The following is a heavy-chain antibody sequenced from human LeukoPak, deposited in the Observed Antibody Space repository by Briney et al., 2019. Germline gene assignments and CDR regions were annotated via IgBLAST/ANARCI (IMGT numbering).Heavy chain of an antibody. V-gene: IGHV3-21*01. Sequence: KAGGSLRLSCTASGFTFGSHWMIWVRRAPGKGLEWVSSISSSSSYIYYADSVKGRFTISRDNAKNSLYLQMNSLRAEDTAVYYCARGAPYSYGPSGRNRGFDYWGQGTLVTVSS. CDR3: ARGAPYSYGPSGRNRGFDY. CDR1: GFTFGSHW. CDR2: ISSSSSYI. D-gene: IGHD5-18*01. J-gene: IGHJ4*02.